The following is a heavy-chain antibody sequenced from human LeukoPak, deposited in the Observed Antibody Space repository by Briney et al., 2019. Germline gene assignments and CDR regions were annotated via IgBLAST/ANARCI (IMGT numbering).Heavy chain of an antibody. CDR3: ARHLGQSGSWFPVDY. J-gene: IGHJ4*02. D-gene: IGHD6-13*01. Sequence: SETLSLTCTVTGGSISSDYWSWIRQPPGKGLEWIGYMYYSGSTNYNLSPKSRATISVDTSKNQFSLKVSSVSAADTAIYYCARHLGQSGSWFPVDYWGQGILVTVSS. V-gene: IGHV4-59*08. CDR2: MYYSGST. CDR1: GGSISSDY.